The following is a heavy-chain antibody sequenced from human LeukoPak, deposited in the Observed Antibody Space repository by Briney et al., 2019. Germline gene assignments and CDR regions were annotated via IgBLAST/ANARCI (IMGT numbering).Heavy chain of an antibody. CDR3: ARQAGYCSSTSCSLNWFDP. D-gene: IGHD2-2*03. CDR2: IIPIFGTA. J-gene: IGHJ5*02. Sequence: SVKVSCKASGGTFSSYAISWVRQAPGQGLEWMGGIIPIFGTANYAQKFQGRVTITVDESTSTAYMELSSLRSEDTAVYYCARQAGYCSSTSCSLNWFDPWGQGTLVTVSS. V-gene: IGHV1-69*01. CDR1: GGTFSSYA.